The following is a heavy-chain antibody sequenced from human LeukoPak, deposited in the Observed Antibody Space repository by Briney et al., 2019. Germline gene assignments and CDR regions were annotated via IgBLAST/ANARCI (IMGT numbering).Heavy chain of an antibody. CDR1: GFTFSSYS. CDR2: ISSSSSYI. D-gene: IGHD6-13*01. Sequence: GGSLRLSCAVSGFTFSSYSMNWVRQAPGKGLEWVSSISSSSSYIYYADSVKGRFTISRDNAKNSLYLQMNSLRAEDTAVYYCARDGYSSSWNHLYGMDVWGQGTTVTVSS. CDR3: ARDGYSSSWNHLYGMDV. V-gene: IGHV3-21*01. J-gene: IGHJ6*02.